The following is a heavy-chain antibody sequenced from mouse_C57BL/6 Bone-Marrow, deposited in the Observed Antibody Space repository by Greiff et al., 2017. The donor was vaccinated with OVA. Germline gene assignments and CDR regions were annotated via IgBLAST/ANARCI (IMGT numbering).Heavy chain of an antibody. CDR3: ARPSYFDY. Sequence: DVQLVESGGDLVKPGGSLKLSCAASGFTFSSYGMSWVRQTPDKRLEWVATISSGGSYTYYPDSVKGRFTISRDNAKNTLYLQMSSLKSEDTAMYYCARPSYFDYWGQGTTLTVSS. CDR1: GFTFSSYG. J-gene: IGHJ2*01. CDR2: ISSGGSYT. V-gene: IGHV5-6*01.